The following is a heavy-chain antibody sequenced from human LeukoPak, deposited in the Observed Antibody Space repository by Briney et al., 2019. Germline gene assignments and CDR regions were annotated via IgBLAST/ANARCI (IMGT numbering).Heavy chain of an antibody. CDR2: IYTSGST. Sequence: SETLSLTCTVSGGSISSYYWSWIRQPAGKGLEWIGRIYTSGSTNYNPSLTSRVTMSVDTSKNQFSLKLSSVTAADTAVYYCARIGSGSYIGWFDPWGQGTLVTVSS. CDR1: GGSISSYY. D-gene: IGHD3-10*01. CDR3: ARIGSGSYIGWFDP. V-gene: IGHV4-4*07. J-gene: IGHJ5*02.